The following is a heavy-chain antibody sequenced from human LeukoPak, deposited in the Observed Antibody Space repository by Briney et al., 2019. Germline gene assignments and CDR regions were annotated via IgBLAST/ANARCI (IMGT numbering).Heavy chain of an antibody. CDR3: ARPEEAATTFRAFDI. D-gene: IGHD2-15*01. Sequence: ASVKVSCKASGYTFTGYYMHWVRQAPGQGLEWMGWINPNSGGTNSAQKFQGRLTMTRDTSISTAYMELSSLRSDDTAVYYCARPEEAATTFRAFDIWGQGTMVTVSS. J-gene: IGHJ3*02. V-gene: IGHV1-2*02. CDR1: GYTFTGYY. CDR2: INPNSGGT.